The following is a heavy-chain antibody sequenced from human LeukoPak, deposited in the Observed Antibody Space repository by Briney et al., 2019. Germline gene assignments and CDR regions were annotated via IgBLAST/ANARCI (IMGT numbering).Heavy chain of an antibody. CDR1: GYTFTSYG. J-gene: IGHJ3*02. V-gene: IGHV1-18*01. CDR3: ARDVPSFPRVAPTLNLMDCSSTSCYRMVDAFDI. CDR2: ISAYNGNT. Sequence: ASVKVSCKASGYTFTSYGISWVRQAPGQGLEWMGWISAYNGNTNYAQKLQGRVTMTTDTSTSTAYMELRSLRSDDTAVYYCARDVPSFPRVAPTLNLMDCSSTSCYRMVDAFDIWGQGTMVTVSS. D-gene: IGHD2-2*02.